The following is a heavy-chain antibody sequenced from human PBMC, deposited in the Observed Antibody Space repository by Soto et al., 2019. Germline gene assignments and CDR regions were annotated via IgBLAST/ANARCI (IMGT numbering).Heavy chain of an antibody. CDR1: GGSISSGGYY. CDR2: IYYSGST. J-gene: IGHJ4*02. V-gene: IGHV4-31*03. CDR3: ASISSSWGSPPH. Sequence: QVQLQESGPGLVKPSQTLSLTCTVSGGSISSGGYYWSWIRQHPGKGLEWIGYIYYSGSTYYNPSLKSRXXIXVXXSKNQFSLKLSSVTAADTAVYSCASISSSWGSPPHWGQGTLVTVSS. D-gene: IGHD6-13*01.